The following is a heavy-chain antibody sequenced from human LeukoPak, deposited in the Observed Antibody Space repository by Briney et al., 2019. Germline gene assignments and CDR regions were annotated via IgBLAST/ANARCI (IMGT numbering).Heavy chain of an antibody. CDR1: GDSISYYY. Sequence: PSETLSLTCTVSGDSISYYYWSWIQQPPGKGLEWIGYMYNGGRTNYNPSLKSRVTISGDTSKNQFSLKLSSVTAADTAVYYCARDLGAWGGYFDYWGQGTLVTVSS. CDR3: ARDLGAWGGYFDY. D-gene: IGHD7-27*01. J-gene: IGHJ4*02. CDR2: MYNGGRT. V-gene: IGHV4-59*01.